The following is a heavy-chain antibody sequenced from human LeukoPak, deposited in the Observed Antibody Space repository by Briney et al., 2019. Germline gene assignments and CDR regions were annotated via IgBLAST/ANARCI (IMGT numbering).Heavy chain of an antibody. J-gene: IGHJ5*02. CDR1: GGSISSYY. CDR3: ARAAVRITMVRGVITP. D-gene: IGHD3-10*01. Sequence: SETLSLTCTVSGGSISSYYWSWIRQPPGKGLEWIGEINHSGSTNYNPSLKSRVTISVDTSKNQFSLKVSSVTAADTAVYYCARAAVRITMVRGVITPWGQGTLVTVSS. V-gene: IGHV4-34*01. CDR2: INHSGST.